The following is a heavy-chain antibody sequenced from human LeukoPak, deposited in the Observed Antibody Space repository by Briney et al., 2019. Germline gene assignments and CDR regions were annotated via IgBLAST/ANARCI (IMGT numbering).Heavy chain of an antibody. Sequence: GASVKVSCKASGYTFTSYGISWVRQAPGQGLEWMGWISAYNGNTNYTQKLQGRVTMTTDTSTSTAYMELRSLRSDDTAVYYCAILVGVWTGPDAFDIWGQGTMVTVSS. CDR3: AILVGVWTGPDAFDI. J-gene: IGHJ3*02. CDR1: GYTFTSYG. CDR2: ISAYNGNT. V-gene: IGHV1-18*01. D-gene: IGHD3/OR15-3a*01.